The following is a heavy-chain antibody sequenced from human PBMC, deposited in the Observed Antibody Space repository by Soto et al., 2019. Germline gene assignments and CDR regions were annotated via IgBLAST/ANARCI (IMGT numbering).Heavy chain of an antibody. Sequence: QVQLQQWGAGLLKPSETLSLTCAVYGGSFSGYYWSWIRQPPGKGLEWIGEINHSGSTNYNPSLKSRVTISVDTSKNQFSLELSSVTAADTAVYYCARGEYGDYVRVFGYWGQGTLVTVSS. J-gene: IGHJ4*02. CDR3: ARGEYGDYVRVFGY. CDR2: INHSGST. D-gene: IGHD4-17*01. CDR1: GGSFSGYY. V-gene: IGHV4-34*01.